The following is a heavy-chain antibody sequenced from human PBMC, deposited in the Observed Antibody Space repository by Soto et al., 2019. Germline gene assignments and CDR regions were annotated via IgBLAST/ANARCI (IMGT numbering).Heavy chain of an antibody. V-gene: IGHV1-18*04. D-gene: IGHD3-16*02. Sequence: QVPLVQSGVEVQKPGASVKVSCKASGYTFTSYVINWLRQAPGQGLEWMGWISPYNGNTNYGQKLQGRVTMTTDTSTSIAYMELRSLRSDDTAVYYCAREVVVWGSFRDFDYWGQGTLVTVSS. CDR1: GYTFTSYV. J-gene: IGHJ4*02. CDR2: ISPYNGNT. CDR3: AREVVVWGSFRDFDY.